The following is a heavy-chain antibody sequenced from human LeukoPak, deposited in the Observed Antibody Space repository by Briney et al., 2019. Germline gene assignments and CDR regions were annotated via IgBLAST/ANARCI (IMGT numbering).Heavy chain of an antibody. CDR2: MNPNSGNT. J-gene: IGHJ3*02. Sequence: ASVKVSCRASGYTFTSYDINWVRQATGQGLEWMGWMNPNSGNTGYAQKFQGRVTMTRSTSISTAYMELSSLRSEDTAVYYCASHYGSGSYPDAFDIWGQGTIVTVSS. D-gene: IGHD3-10*01. V-gene: IGHV1-8*01. CDR1: GYTFTSYD. CDR3: ASHYGSGSYPDAFDI.